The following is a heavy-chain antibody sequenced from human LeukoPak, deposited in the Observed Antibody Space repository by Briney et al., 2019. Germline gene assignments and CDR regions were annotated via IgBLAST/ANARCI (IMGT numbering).Heavy chain of an antibody. Sequence: ASVKVSCKASGYTFTSYDINWVRQATGQGLEWMGWMNPNSGNTGYAQKFQGRVTMTRNTSISTAYMELSSLRSEDTAVYYCARGSMIVVETDYWGQGTLVTVSS. V-gene: IGHV1-8*01. CDR3: ARGSMIVVETDY. J-gene: IGHJ4*02. CDR1: GYTFTSYD. CDR2: MNPNSGNT. D-gene: IGHD3-22*01.